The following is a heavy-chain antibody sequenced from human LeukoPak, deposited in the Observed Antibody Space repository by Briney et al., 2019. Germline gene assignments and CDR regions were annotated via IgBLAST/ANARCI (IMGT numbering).Heavy chain of an antibody. D-gene: IGHD2-2*01. Sequence: PGGSLRLSCAASGFTFSSYGMTWVRQAPGKGLEWVSYISSSSSTIYYADSVKGRFTISRDNAKNSLYLQLNSLRAEDTAVYYCAREEGFCSSTSCRRGQVYYHYYFMDVWGKGTTVTISS. V-gene: IGHV3-48*01. CDR1: GFTFSSYG. CDR2: ISSSSSTI. J-gene: IGHJ6*03. CDR3: AREEGFCSSTSCRRGQVYYHYYFMDV.